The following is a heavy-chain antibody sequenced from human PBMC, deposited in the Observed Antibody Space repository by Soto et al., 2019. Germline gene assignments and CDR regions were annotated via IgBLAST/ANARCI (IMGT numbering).Heavy chain of an antibody. CDR2: IKQDGSEK. J-gene: IGHJ5*02. CDR3: ARVGNYDFWSGLRNWFDP. Sequence: GGSLRLSCAASGFTFSSYWMSWVRQAPGKGLEWVANIKQDGSEKYYVDSVKGRFTISRDNAKNSLYLQMNSLRAEDTAVYYCARVGNYDFWSGLRNWFDPWGQGTLVTVSS. V-gene: IGHV3-7*01. D-gene: IGHD3-3*01. CDR1: GFTFSSYW.